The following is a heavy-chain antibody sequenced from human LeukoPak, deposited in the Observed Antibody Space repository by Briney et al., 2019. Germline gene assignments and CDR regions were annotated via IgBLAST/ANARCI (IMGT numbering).Heavy chain of an antibody. D-gene: IGHD3-16*01. V-gene: IGHV1-69*06. CDR3: ARDNDSRVPPHFDY. Sequence: ASVKVSCKASGGTFSNYAISWVRQAPGKGLEWMGGIIPIFGTANYAQKFRGRVTITADKSTRTAYMELSSLRSEDTAVYYCARDNDSRVPPHFDYWGQGTLVTVSS. CDR1: GGTFSNYA. J-gene: IGHJ4*02. CDR2: IIPIFGTA.